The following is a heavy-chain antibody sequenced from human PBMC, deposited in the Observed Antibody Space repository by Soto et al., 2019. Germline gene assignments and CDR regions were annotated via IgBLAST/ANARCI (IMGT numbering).Heavy chain of an antibody. J-gene: IGHJ6*02. CDR1: GFSFSTYG. CDR3: AKPQVGRYNSYGMDV. V-gene: IGHV3-30*18. Sequence: QVQLVESGGGVVQPERSLRLSCVASGFSFSTYGMYWVRQAPGKGLECVAVVSYDGNDKYYVDSVKGRFTISRDNSKNTLFLQMDGLKAEDTAVYYCAKPQVGRYNSYGMDVWGQGTTVTVSS. CDR2: VSYDGNDK. D-gene: IGHD1-1*01.